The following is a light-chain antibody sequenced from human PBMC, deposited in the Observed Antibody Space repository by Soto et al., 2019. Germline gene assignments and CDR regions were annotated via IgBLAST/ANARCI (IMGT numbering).Light chain of an antibody. CDR3: QQYNNWWT. CDR1: QSISVW. V-gene: IGKV1-5*03. Sequence: DIQMTQSPSTLSASVGDRVTITCRASQSISVWLAWYQQKAGKAPNLLIYKASRLESGVPSRFSGSGSETEFTLTISSLQSEDFGVYYCQQYNNWWTFGQGTKVEI. CDR2: KAS. J-gene: IGKJ1*01.